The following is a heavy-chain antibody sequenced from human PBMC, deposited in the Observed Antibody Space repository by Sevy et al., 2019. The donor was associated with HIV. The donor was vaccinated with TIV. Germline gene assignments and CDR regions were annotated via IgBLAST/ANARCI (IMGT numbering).Heavy chain of an antibody. CDR3: AKDAPPSSSAGCWRGKAPH. J-gene: IGHJ1*01. D-gene: IGHD2-15*01. CDR1: GFTFSSYA. CDR2: ISGSGGST. Sequence: GGSLRLSCAASGFTFSSYAMSWVRQAPGKGLEWVSAISGSGGSTYYADSVKGRFTISRDNSKNTLYLQMNSLRAEDTAVYYCAKDAPPSSSAGCWRGKAPHWGQGTLVTGSS. V-gene: IGHV3-23*01.